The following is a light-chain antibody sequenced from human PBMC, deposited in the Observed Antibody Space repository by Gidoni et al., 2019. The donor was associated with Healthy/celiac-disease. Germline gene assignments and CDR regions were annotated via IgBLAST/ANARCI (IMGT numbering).Light chain of an antibody. V-gene: IGKV3-20*01. CDR3: QQYGRSPMYT. CDR2: GAS. CDR1: QSVSSSY. J-gene: IGKJ2*01. Sequence: PGDRATLSCRASQSVSSSYLAWYQQTPDQAPRLRINGASSGSGTDFTLTISRLEPEDFAVYYCQQYGRSPMYTFGQGTKLEIK.